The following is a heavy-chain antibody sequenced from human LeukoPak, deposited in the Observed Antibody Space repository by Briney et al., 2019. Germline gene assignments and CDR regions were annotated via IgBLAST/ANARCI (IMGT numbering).Heavy chain of an antibody. Sequence: QPGGSLRLSCAASGFTFSSYWMHWVRQAPGEGLVWVSRIYSDGITTTYADSVKGRFTVSRDNAKNTLYLQMNSLRAEDTAVYYYARGVAVAAFDYWGQGTLVTVSS. CDR3: ARGVAVAAFDY. J-gene: IGHJ4*02. V-gene: IGHV3-74*01. CDR1: GFTFSSYW. D-gene: IGHD6-19*01. CDR2: IYSDGITT.